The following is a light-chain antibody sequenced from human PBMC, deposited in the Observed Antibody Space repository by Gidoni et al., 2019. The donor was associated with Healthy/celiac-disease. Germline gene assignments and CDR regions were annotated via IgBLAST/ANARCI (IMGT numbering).Light chain of an antibody. CDR2: DAS. CDR1: QSVSSY. CDR3: QQRSNWLT. V-gene: IGKV3-11*01. J-gene: IGKJ4*01. Sequence: EIVLTQSPATLSLSPGERATLSCRASQSVSSYLAWYQQKPGQAPRLLIYDASNRSTGIPARFSVSWSGTDFTLTISRLEPEDFAVYYCQQRSNWLTFGGGTKVEIK.